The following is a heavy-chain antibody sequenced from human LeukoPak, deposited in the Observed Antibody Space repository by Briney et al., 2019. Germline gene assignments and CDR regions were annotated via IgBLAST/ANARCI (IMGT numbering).Heavy chain of an antibody. J-gene: IGHJ4*02. D-gene: IGHD2-2*01. CDR1: GYTLTGYY. Sequence: ASVTDSFKASGYTLTGYYMHWVRQAPGQGLEWMGWINPNSGGKNYAQKFQGRVTMTRDTSISTAYMELSRLRSDDTAVYYCACTSHQVWAFDYWGQGTLVTVSS. V-gene: IGHV1-2*02. CDR2: INPNSGGK. CDR3: ACTSHQVWAFDY.